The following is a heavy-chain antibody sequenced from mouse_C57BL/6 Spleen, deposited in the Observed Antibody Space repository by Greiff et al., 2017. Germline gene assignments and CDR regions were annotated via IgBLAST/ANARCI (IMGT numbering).Heavy chain of an antibody. CDR2: INPSSGYT. V-gene: IGHV1-4*01. D-gene: IGHD1-1*01. CDR1: GYTFTSYT. CDR3: AREHYGSSSFDY. J-gene: IGHJ2*01. Sequence: VQLQQSRAELARPGASVQMSCKASGYTFTSYTMHWVKQRPGQGLEWIGYINPSSGYTKYNQKFKDKATLTADKSSSTAYMQLSSLTSEDSSVYYCAREHYGSSSFDYWAQGTTLTVSS.